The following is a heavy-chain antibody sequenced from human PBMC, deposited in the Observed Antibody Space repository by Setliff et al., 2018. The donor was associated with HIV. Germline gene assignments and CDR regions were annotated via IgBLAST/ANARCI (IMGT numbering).Heavy chain of an antibody. Sequence: GGSLRLSCTASEFTFSRYWMSWVRQAPGKGLEWVANIKQDGSEKYYVDSVKGRFTISRDNAKNSLYLQMDSLRAEDTAVYYCAKGHYTTSGWGQGTLVTVSS. J-gene: IGHJ4*02. CDR1: EFTFSRYW. D-gene: IGHD4-4*01. CDR3: AKGHYTTSG. V-gene: IGHV3-7*01. CDR2: IKQDGSEK.